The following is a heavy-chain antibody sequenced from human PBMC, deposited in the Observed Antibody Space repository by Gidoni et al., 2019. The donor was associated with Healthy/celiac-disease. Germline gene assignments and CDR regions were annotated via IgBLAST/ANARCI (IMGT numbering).Heavy chain of an antibody. D-gene: IGHD2-2*01. V-gene: IGHV3-21*01. CDR2: ISSSSSYI. J-gene: IGHJ3*02. CDR3: ARETNDIVVVPAAQHTDAFDI. CDR1: GFTFSSYS. Sequence: EVQLVESGGGLVKPGGSLRLSCAASGFTFSSYSMTWVRQAPGTGLEGVSSISSSSSYIYYADSVKGRFTISRDNAKNSLYLQMNRLRAEDTAVYYCARETNDIVVVPAAQHTDAFDIWGQGTMVTVSS.